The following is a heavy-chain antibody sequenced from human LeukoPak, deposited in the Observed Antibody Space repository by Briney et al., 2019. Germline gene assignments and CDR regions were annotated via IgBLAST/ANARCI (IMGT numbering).Heavy chain of an antibody. Sequence: TLSLTCTVSGGSISSGGYYWSWIRQHPGKGLEWIGYIYYSGSTYYNPSLKSRVTISVDTSKNQFSLKLSSVTAADTAVYYCARDRGRILSRGYYYYYGMDVWGQGTTVTVSS. CDR1: GGSISSGGYY. CDR3: ARDRGRILSRGYYYYYGMDV. J-gene: IGHJ6*02. D-gene: IGHD2/OR15-2a*01. V-gene: IGHV4-31*03. CDR2: IYYSGST.